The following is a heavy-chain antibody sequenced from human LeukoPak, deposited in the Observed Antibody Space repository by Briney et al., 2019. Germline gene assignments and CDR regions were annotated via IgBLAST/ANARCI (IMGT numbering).Heavy chain of an antibody. D-gene: IGHD2-15*01. CDR2: INPNSGGT. J-gene: IGHJ4*02. CDR3: ARDPILPVAGHCSGGSCYSGYSYGLPGGY. V-gene: IGHV1-2*02. CDR1: GYTFTGYY. Sequence: ASVKVSCKASGYTFTGYYMHWVRQAPGQGLEWMGWINPNSGGTNYAQKFQGRVTMTRDTSISTAYMELSRLRSDDTAVYYCARDPILPVAGHCSGGSCYSGYSYGLPGGYWGQGTLVTVSS.